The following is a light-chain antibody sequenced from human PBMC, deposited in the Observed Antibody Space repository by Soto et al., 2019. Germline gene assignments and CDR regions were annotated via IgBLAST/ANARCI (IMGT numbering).Light chain of an antibody. CDR2: SAS. CDR3: QPGHNWPLT. Sequence: EIVMTQSPATLSVSPGERATLSCRASQSISTELAWYQQKPGQPPRLLIYSASTRPTGVPARFTGSGSGSEFTRTISGLQSEDFAVYYCQPGHNWPLTFGQGTRLEI. CDR1: QSISTE. V-gene: IGKV3-15*01. J-gene: IGKJ2*01.